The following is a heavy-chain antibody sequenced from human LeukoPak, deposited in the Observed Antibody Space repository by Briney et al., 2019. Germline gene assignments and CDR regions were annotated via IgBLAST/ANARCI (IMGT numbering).Heavy chain of an antibody. CDR2: ISNSGSTL. J-gene: IGHJ4*02. D-gene: IGHD3-16*01. V-gene: IGHV3-11*01. CDR3: ARDAWGSYDD. Sequence: GRSLRLPCAASGFAFSDSYMFWIRQAPGKGLEWISYISNSGSTLYYADSVKGRFTISRDNDKNLLYLQMNSLRADDTAVYYCARDAWGSYDDWGQGTLVTVSS. CDR1: GFAFSDSY.